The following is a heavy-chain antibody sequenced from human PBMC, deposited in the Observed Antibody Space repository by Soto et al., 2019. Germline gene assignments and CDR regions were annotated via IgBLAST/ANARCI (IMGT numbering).Heavy chain of an antibody. CDR3: AREITIFGVVNAPDY. J-gene: IGHJ4*02. V-gene: IGHV3-48*02. CDR1: GFTFSSYS. D-gene: IGHD3-3*01. CDR2: ISSSSSTI. Sequence: GGSLRLSCAASGFTFSSYSMNWVRQAPGKGLEWVSYISSSSSTIYYADSVKGRFTISRDNAENSLYLQMNSLRDEDTAVYYCAREITIFGVVNAPDYWGQGTLVTVSS.